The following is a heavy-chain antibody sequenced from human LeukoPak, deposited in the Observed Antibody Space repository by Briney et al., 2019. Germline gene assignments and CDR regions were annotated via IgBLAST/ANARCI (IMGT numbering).Heavy chain of an antibody. J-gene: IGHJ6*03. CDR1: GFTFSSYS. CDR3: ARAGNRYYYYYYMDV. Sequence: PGGSLRLSCAASGFTFSSYSMNWVRQAPGKGLEWVSYISSSSSTIYYADSVKGRFTISRDNAKNSLYLRMNSLRAEDTAVYYCARAGNRYYYYYYMDVWGKGTTVTVSS. CDR2: ISSSSSTI. V-gene: IGHV3-48*01. D-gene: IGHD1-14*01.